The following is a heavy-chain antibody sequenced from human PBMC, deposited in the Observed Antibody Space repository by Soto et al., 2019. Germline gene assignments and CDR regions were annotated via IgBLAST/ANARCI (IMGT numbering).Heavy chain of an antibody. CDR3: ARSEYDFWSGLTD. CDR2: IWYDGSNK. D-gene: IGHD3-3*01. CDR1: GFTFSSYG. J-gene: IGHJ4*02. Sequence: GGSLRLSCAASGFTFSSYGMHWVRQAPGKGLEWVAVIWYDGSNKYYADSVKGRFTISRDNSKNTLYLQMNSLRAEDTAVYYCARSEYDFWSGLTDWGQGTQVTVSS. V-gene: IGHV3-33*01.